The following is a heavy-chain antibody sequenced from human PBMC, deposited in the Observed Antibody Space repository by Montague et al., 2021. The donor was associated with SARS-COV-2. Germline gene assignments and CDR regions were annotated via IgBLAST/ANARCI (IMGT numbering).Heavy chain of an antibody. J-gene: IGHJ4*02. CDR2: IYTTGST. Sequence: TLSLTCTVPGDSITSDVSYWSWIRQPAGKGLEWIGRIYTTGSTNYNPPLKSRLTISLDTSKNQFSLKLSSVTAADTAVYYCARDDFRWDFDCWGQGTLVTVSS. V-gene: IGHV4-61*02. CDR1: GDSITSDVSY. D-gene: IGHD2/OR15-2a*01. CDR3: ARDDFRWDFDC.